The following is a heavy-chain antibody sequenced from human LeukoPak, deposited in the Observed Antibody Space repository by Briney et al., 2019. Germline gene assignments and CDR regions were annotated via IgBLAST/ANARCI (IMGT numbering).Heavy chain of an antibody. J-gene: IGHJ4*02. D-gene: IGHD6-19*01. CDR2: IVGGGGTT. Sequence: GGSLRLSCAASGFTFSGYAMSWVRQAPGKGLEWVSAIVGGGGTTFYADSVKGRFIISRDNSKNTVYLQLNSLRAEDTAVYYCAKARLSTGWAYNDYWGQGTLVTVSS. CDR3: AKARLSTGWAYNDY. CDR1: GFTFSGYA. V-gene: IGHV3-23*01.